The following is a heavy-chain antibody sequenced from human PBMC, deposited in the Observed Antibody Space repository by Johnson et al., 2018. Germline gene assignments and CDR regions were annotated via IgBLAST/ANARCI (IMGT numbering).Heavy chain of an antibody. Sequence: QVQLVESGGGVVQPGRSLRLSCVASGFTFSSYGMHWVRQAPGKGLEWVAVISYDGSNKYYADSVKGRFTISRDNCKNTLYLKMNSLRAEDTAVYYCARPLKDTAMDYYYYYYMDVWGKGTTVTVSS. CDR1: GFTFSSYG. CDR3: ARPLKDTAMDYYYYYYMDV. J-gene: IGHJ6*03. CDR2: ISYDGSNK. V-gene: IGHV3-30*03. D-gene: IGHD5-18*01.